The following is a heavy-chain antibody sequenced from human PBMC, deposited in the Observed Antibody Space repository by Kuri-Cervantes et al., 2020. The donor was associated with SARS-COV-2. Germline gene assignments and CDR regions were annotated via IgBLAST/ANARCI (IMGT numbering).Heavy chain of an antibody. D-gene: IGHD2-8*01. Sequence: ASVKVSCKASGYTFTGYYMHWVRQAPGQGLEWIGWINPNSGGTNYAQKFQGWVTMTRDTSISTAYMELSRLRSDDTAVYYCARVACTNGVCSYFDYWGQGTLVTVSS. V-gene: IGHV1-2*04. CDR3: ARVACTNGVCSYFDY. CDR2: INPNSGGT. CDR1: GYTFTGYY. J-gene: IGHJ4*02.